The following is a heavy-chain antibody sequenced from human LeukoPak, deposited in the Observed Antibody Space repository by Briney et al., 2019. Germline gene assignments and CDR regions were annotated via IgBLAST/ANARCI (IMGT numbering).Heavy chain of an antibody. CDR2: ISGIGSTT. D-gene: IGHD1-26*01. J-gene: IGHJ4*02. CDR3: AKRGAEVGATVAPGDY. Sequence: GGSLRLSYAASAFTFSSYAMSWVRQAPGKGLEWVSAISGIGSTTYYADSVKGRFTISSDTSKNTLYLQMNSLRAEDTAIYYCAKRGAEVGATVAPGDYWGQGTLVTVSS. V-gene: IGHV3-23*01. CDR1: AFTFSSYA.